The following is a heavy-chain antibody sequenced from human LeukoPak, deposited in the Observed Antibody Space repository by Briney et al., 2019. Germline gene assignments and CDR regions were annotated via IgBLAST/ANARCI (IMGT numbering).Heavy chain of an antibody. Sequence: SQRLSLTCLVSAGSPSTRSYYCGWIREPPGKGLEWIGSIYYSGSTYYNPSLKSRVTISVDTSKNQFSLKLSSVTAADTAVYYCARLPQFDYWGQGTLVTVSS. CDR1: AGSPSTRSYY. J-gene: IGHJ4*02. CDR3: ARLPQFDY. CDR2: IYYSGST. V-gene: IGHV4-39*07.